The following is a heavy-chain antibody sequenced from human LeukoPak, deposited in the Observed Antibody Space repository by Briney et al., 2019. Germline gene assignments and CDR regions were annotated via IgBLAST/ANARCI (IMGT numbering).Heavy chain of an antibody. CDR2: IKQDGSEN. CDR3: ARGSYYDSSGYYYLPPFAEYFQH. D-gene: IGHD3-22*01. Sequence: PGGSLRLSCAASGFTFSSYWMSWVRQAPGKGLEWVANIKQDGSENYYVHSVKGRFTISRDNAKNSLYPQMNSLRAEDTAVYYCARGSYYDSSGYYYLPPFAEYFQHWGQGELVTVSS. J-gene: IGHJ1*01. CDR1: GFTFSSYW. V-gene: IGHV3-7*01.